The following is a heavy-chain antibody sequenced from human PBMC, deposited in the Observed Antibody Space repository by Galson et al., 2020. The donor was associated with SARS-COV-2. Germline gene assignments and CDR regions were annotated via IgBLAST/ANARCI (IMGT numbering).Heavy chain of an antibody. J-gene: IGHJ6*03. D-gene: IGHD3-16*01. CDR1: GGSFSSYS. V-gene: IGHV4-34*01. CDR3: ARGHRGVVPSPVLGLGPFYSYYYMDV. Sequence: SETLSLTCAVYGGSFSSYSWTWIRQPPGKGLEWIGEINVGGNPNSSPSLRSRVTVSVDTSKHQFSLNLRSVTAADTAVYYCARGHRGVVPSPVLGLGPFYSYYYMDVWSKGTTVTVSS. CDR2: INVGGNP.